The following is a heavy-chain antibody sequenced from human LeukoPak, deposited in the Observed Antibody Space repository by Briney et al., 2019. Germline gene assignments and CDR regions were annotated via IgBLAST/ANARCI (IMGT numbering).Heavy chain of an antibody. D-gene: IGHD3-22*01. CDR3: ARDYYDSSGYTHWFDP. J-gene: IGHJ5*02. Sequence: PSETLSLTCTVSGGSISSYYWSWIRQPPGKGLEWTGYIYYSGSTNYNPSLKSRVTISVDTSKNQFSLKLSSVTAADTAVYYCARDYYDSSGYTHWFDPWGQGTLVTVSS. CDR2: IYYSGST. V-gene: IGHV4-59*01. CDR1: GGSISSYY.